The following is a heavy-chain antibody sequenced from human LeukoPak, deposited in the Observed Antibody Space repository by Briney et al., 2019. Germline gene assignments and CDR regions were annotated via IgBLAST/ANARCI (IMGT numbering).Heavy chain of an antibody. J-gene: IGHJ3*02. D-gene: IGHD3-22*01. V-gene: IGHV3-9*01. CDR2: ISWNSGSI. Sequence: PGGSLRLSCAASGFTFDDYAMPWVRQAPGKGLEWVSGISWNSGSIGYADSVKGRFTISRDNAKNSLYLQMNSLRAEDTAVYYCARGSHYYDRLFDIWGQGTMVTVSS. CDR1: GFTFDDYA. CDR3: ARGSHYYDRLFDI.